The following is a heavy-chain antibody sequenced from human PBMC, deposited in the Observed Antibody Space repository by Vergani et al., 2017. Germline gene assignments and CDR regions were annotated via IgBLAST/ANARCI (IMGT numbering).Heavy chain of an antibody. CDR3: VRERAPFDAFDV. CDR2: IWSNGVNK. Sequence: QAQLVESGGGVFQPGSSLRLSCAASGFTFTDYGMHWVRQAPVKGLEWVGVIWSNGVNKYYADSVRCRFTFSRDNSRYTLYLQMDSLRAEDTAVYHCVRERAPFDAFDVWGKGTTVTVSS. V-gene: IGHV3-33*01. J-gene: IGHJ3*01. CDR1: GFTFTDYG.